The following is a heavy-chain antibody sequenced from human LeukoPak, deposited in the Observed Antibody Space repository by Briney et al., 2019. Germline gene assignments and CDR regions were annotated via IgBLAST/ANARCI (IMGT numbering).Heavy chain of an antibody. CDR2: IIPIFGTA. J-gene: IGHJ5*02. CDR1: GGTFSSYV. D-gene: IGHD3-9*01. CDR3: ARDDYDILTGPFPRWFDP. Sequence: GASVKVSCKASGGTFSSYVINWVRQAPGQGLEWMGGIIPIFGTANYAQKFQGRVTITADKSTSTAYMELSSLRSEDTAVYYCARDDYDILTGPFPRWFDPWGQGTLVTVSS. V-gene: IGHV1-69*06.